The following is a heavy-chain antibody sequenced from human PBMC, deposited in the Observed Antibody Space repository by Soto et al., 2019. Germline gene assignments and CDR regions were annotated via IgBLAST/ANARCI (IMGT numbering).Heavy chain of an antibody. D-gene: IGHD3-22*01. Sequence: QVQLVESGGGVVQPGRSLRLSCAASGFTFSSYGMHWVRQAPGRGLDWVAVISYDGNNKYYADSVKGRFTISRDDSKNTLYLQMNSLRTEDTALYYCAKPDGSGYYGQPSFQNWGQGTLVTVSS. CDR2: ISYDGNNK. CDR1: GFTFSSYG. J-gene: IGHJ1*01. V-gene: IGHV3-30*18. CDR3: AKPDGSGYYGQPSFQN.